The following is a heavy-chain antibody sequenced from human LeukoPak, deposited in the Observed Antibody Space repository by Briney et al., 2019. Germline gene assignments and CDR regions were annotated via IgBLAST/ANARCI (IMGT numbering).Heavy chain of an antibody. CDR1: RFPFRSYT. J-gene: IGHJ4*02. Sequence: GGSLRLSCAASRFPFRSYTMNWVRQAPGKGLEWFSSISSSSYIYYADSVKGRFTISRDNAKNSLYLQMNSLRAEDTAVYYCARDSGSGRPYYFDSWGQGTLVTVSS. CDR2: ISSSSYI. CDR3: ARDSGSGRPYYFDS. V-gene: IGHV3-21*01. D-gene: IGHD3-10*01.